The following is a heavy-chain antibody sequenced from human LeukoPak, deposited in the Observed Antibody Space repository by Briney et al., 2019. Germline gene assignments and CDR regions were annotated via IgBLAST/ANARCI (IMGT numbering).Heavy chain of an antibody. Sequence: SETLSLTCTVSGGSVSSSSSYWSWIRQPPGKGLEWIGYIYYSGSTNYNPSLKSRVTISVDTSKNQFSLKLSSVTAADTAVYYCARDTGATLNWFDPWGQGTLVTVSS. D-gene: IGHD1-26*01. CDR2: IYYSGST. CDR3: ARDTGATLNWFDP. V-gene: IGHV4-61*01. J-gene: IGHJ5*02. CDR1: GGSVSSSSSY.